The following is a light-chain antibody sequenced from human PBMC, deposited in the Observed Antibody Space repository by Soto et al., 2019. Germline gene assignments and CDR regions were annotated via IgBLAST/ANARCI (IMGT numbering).Light chain of an antibody. CDR3: QQYGSSLIT. J-gene: IGKJ5*01. V-gene: IGKV3-20*01. CDR2: GAS. CDR1: QSVSSN. Sequence: EIVITQSPSTLSLSPCERSTLSCRASQSVSSNLAWYQQKPGQAPRLLIYGASSRATGIPDRFSGSGSGTDFTLTISRLEPEDFAVYYCQQYGSSLITFGQGTRLEIK.